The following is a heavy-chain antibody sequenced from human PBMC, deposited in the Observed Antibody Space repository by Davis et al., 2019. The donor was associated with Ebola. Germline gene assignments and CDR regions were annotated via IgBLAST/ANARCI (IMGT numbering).Heavy chain of an antibody. Sequence: AASVKVSCKASGGTFSSYAISWVRQAPGQGLEWMGRIIPILGIANYAQKFQGRVTITADKSTSTAYMELSSLRSEDTAVYYCARACCGYRRGWFDPWGQGTLVTVSS. CDR2: IIPILGIA. V-gene: IGHV1-69*04. J-gene: IGHJ5*02. CDR1: GGTFSSYA. D-gene: IGHD5-12*01. CDR3: ARACCGYRRGWFDP.